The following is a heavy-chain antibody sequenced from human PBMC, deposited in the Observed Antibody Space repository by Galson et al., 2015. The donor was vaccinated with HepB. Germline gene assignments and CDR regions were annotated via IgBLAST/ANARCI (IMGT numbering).Heavy chain of an antibody. V-gene: IGHV1-3*01. J-gene: IGHJ4*02. D-gene: IGHD2-15*01. CDR3: ARVPCGGSLCFDC. CDR2: INPGNGNT. Sequence: SVKVSCKASGYTFTTYAIHWVRQAPGQRLEWMGWINPGNGNTKYSQKLQVRVTITRDTSANTTYMELSSLRSEDTAFYYCARVPCGGSLCFDCWGQGTLVTVSS. CDR1: GYTFTTYA.